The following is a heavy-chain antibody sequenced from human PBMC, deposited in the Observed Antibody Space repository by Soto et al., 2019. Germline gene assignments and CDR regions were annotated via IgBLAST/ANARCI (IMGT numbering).Heavy chain of an antibody. D-gene: IGHD3-10*01. V-gene: IGHV4-59*13. J-gene: IGHJ6*02. CDR3: ARAPMVRGVIYGMDV. CDR2: IYYSGST. Sequence: SETLSLTCTVSGGSISSYYWSWIRQRPGKGLEWIGYIYYSGSTNYNPSLKSRVTISVDTSKNQFSLKLSSVTAADTAVYYCARAPMVRGVIYGMDVWGQGTTVTVSS. CDR1: GGSISSYY.